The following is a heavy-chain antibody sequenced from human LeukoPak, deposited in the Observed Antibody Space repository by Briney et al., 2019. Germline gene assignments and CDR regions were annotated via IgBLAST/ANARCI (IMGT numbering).Heavy chain of an antibody. CDR3: ARFSLGIVVVPAAYGSDAFDI. D-gene: IGHD2-2*01. CDR2: INHSGGT. J-gene: IGHJ3*02. Sequence: SETLSLTCAVYGGSFSGYYWSWIRQPPGKGLEWIGEINHSGGTNYNPSLMSRVTISVDTSKNQFSLKLSSVTAADTAVYYCARFSLGIVVVPAAYGSDAFDIWGQGTMVTVSS. CDR1: GGSFSGYY. V-gene: IGHV4-34*01.